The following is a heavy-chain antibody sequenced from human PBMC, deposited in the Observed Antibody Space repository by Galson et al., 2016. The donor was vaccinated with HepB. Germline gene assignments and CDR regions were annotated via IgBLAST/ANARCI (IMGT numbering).Heavy chain of an antibody. Sequence: CAISGDSVSSNSVAWNWIRQSPSRGLEWLGRTYYRSKWYNDYAVSVKSRITINPDTSKNQFSLKLNSVTAADTAVYYCARGSYCSSASCYNLPFDYWGQGTLATVSS. CDR3: ARGSYCSSASCYNLPFDY. J-gene: IGHJ4*02. D-gene: IGHD2-2*02. V-gene: IGHV6-1*01. CDR1: GDSVSSNSVA. CDR2: TYYRSKWYN.